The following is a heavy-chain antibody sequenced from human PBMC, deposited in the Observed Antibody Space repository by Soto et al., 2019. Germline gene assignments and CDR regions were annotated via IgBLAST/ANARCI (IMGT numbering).Heavy chain of an antibody. CDR1: GGSFNRHT. CDR2: IIPIFGTA. J-gene: IGHJ4*02. Sequence: QVQLVQSGAEVRKPGSSVRVSCKASGGSFNRHTISWVRQAPGQGLEWMGGIIPIFGTANHAQKFQGRVTIIADESTSTVYMELSSLRSDDTAICYCARGWGYDSTDYYYAYWGQGTLVIVSS. V-gene: IGHV1-69*01. CDR3: ARGWGYDSTDYYYAY. D-gene: IGHD3-22*01.